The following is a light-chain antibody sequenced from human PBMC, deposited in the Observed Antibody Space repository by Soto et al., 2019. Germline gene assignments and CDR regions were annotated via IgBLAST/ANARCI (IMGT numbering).Light chain of an antibody. CDR2: VAS. Sequence: DIQMTQSPSSLAASVGDRVTITCRTSQYVKNYLNWYQQKPGKAPRLLISVASKLQSGVPSRFIGSGSGTDFTLTINSLQPEDFGTYYCQQGYRTPPITFGQGTRLEIK. V-gene: IGKV1-39*01. CDR1: QYVKNY. J-gene: IGKJ5*01. CDR3: QQGYRTPPIT.